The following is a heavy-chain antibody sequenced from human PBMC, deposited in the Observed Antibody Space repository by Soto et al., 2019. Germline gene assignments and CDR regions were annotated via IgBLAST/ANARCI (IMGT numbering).Heavy chain of an antibody. CDR3: ARAGAGPPPYSGSSGGSDY. Sequence: QVQLVQSWAEVKKPGASVKVSCKASGYTFTGYYMHWVRQAPGQGLEWMGWINPNSGGTNYAQKFQGRVTMTRDTSISTAYMELSRLRADDTAVYYCARAGAGPPPYSGSSGGSDYWGQGTLVTVSS. J-gene: IGHJ4*02. V-gene: IGHV1-2*02. CDR1: GYTFTGYY. D-gene: IGHD1-26*01. CDR2: INPNSGGT.